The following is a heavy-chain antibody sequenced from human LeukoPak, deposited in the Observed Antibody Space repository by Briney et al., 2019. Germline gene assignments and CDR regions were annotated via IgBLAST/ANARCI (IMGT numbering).Heavy chain of an antibody. V-gene: IGHV3-7*03. Sequence: GGSLRLSRAASGFTFSTYRMSWVRQAPGKGLEWVANIKQDGSEKHYVDSVKGRFTISRDNAKNSLHLQMNSLRAEDTAVYYCATHGSAHYYMDVWGKGTTVTISS. CDR2: IKQDGSEK. CDR1: GFTFSTYR. J-gene: IGHJ6*03. D-gene: IGHD2-2*03. CDR3: ATHGSAHYYMDV.